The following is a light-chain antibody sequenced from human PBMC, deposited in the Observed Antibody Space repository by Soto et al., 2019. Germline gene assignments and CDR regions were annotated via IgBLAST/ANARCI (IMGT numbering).Light chain of an antibody. CDR1: QSVSSF. CDR2: DAS. V-gene: IGKV3-11*01. Sequence: EIVLTQSPATLSLSPGERATLSCRASQSVSSFLVWYQQKPGQAPRLLISDASNRATGIPARFSGSGSGTDITLTIISLEPQDFAVYYCQQRGNWPQTFGQGTKVQIK. J-gene: IGKJ1*01. CDR3: QQRGNWPQT.